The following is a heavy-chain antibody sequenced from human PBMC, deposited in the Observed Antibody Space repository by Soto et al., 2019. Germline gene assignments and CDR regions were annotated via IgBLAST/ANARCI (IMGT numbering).Heavy chain of an antibody. CDR3: AKRDSGSGRSPPLIGF. J-gene: IGHJ4*02. V-gene: IGHV3-23*01. Sequence: EVQLLESGGGLVQPGGSLRLSCAASGFTFSSFSMNWVRQAPGKGLEWVASVGGGGDHTSYADSVKGRFPISRDDSQNTLFLQMNSLRAEDTAVYFCAKRDSGSGRSPPLIGFWGQGTLVTVSS. CDR2: VGGGGDHT. D-gene: IGHD3-10*01. CDR1: GFTFSSFS.